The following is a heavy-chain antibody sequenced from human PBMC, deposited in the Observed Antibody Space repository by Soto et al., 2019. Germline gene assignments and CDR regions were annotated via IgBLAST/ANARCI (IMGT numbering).Heavy chain of an antibody. Sequence: EMQLVQSAGGLVKPGGSLRLSCVASRFNFSAAWLNWIRQAPGKGLEWVGRIKPKSEGETADYTAPVRGRFTISRDDSQNTLHLQMDSLKTEDTAVYYCATVPYNSGPTWGLGVLVTVSS. V-gene: IGHV3-15*07. CDR3: ATVPYNSGPT. CDR2: IKPKSEGETA. D-gene: IGHD6-19*01. J-gene: IGHJ4*02. CDR1: RFNFSAAW.